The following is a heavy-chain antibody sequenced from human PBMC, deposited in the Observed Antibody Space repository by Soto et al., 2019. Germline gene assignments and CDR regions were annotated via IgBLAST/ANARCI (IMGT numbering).Heavy chain of an antibody. J-gene: IGHJ3*01. CDR3: VREDKAWYSRGSFDF. V-gene: IGHV3-23*01. CDR2: TSGSGGSA. CDR1: GFTFSNYA. D-gene: IGHD2-21*02. Sequence: PGGSLRLSCAASGFTFSNYAMNWVRQAPGKGLEWVSVTSGSGGSASYADSVQGRFTISRDNSKNTLFLQMNSLRAEDTAIYYCVREDKAWYSRGSFDFWGRGTMVTVSS.